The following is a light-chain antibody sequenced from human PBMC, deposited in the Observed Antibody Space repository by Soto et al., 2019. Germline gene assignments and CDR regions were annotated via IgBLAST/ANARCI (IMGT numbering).Light chain of an antibody. Sequence: HSALTQPASVYGSPGQSITISCTGTSSDVGGYNHVSWYPHYPGKAPKLILFAVSDRPSGVSHRCSGSKSGNTASLTISGLQAEDEADYYCCSYTSLSTVVFGGGTKLTVL. CDR2: AVS. J-gene: IGLJ2*01. V-gene: IGLV2-14*01. CDR3: CSYTSLSTVV. CDR1: SSDVGGYNH.